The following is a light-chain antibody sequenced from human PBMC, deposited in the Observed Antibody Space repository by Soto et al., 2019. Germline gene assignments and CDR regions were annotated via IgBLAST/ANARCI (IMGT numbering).Light chain of an antibody. V-gene: IGKV3-15*01. CDR1: KSVSSH. CDR3: QQYDNWPRT. CDR2: GAS. J-gene: IGKJ1*01. Sequence: EVVMTQSPATLSVSPGERATLSCRASKSVSSHLAWYQQKPGQAPRLLIYGASTRATGIPARFSGSGSGTEFTLTISSLQSEDFAVYYCQQYDNWPRTFGQGTKVEIK.